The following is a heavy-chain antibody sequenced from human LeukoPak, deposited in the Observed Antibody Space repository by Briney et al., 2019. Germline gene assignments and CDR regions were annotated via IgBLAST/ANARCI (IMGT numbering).Heavy chain of an antibody. CDR2: ISGSGGST. J-gene: IGHJ4*02. V-gene: IGHV3-23*01. CDR3: AKGVGYASPVVPDY. CDR1: GFTLSSYS. Sequence: GGSLRLSCAASGFTLSSYSMNWVRQAPGKGLEWVLAISGSGGSTYYADSVKGRFTISRDNSKNTLYLQMNSLRAEDTAVYYCAKGVGYASPVVPDYWGQGTLVTVSS. D-gene: IGHD4-23*01.